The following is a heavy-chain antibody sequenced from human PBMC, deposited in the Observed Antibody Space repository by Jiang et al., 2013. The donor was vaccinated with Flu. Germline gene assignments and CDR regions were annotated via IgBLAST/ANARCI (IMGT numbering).Heavy chain of an antibody. Sequence: GPGLVKPSETLSLTCTVSGGSISNYYWSWIRQPPGEGLEWIGYIYYGGITNYNPSLKSRVTISIDTSKNQFSLKLSSVTAADTAVYYCARVPYYCSGGSCYGMDVWGQGTTVTVSS. V-gene: IGHV4-59*01. CDR2: IYYGGIT. CDR1: GGSISNYY. D-gene: IGHD2-15*01. J-gene: IGHJ6*02. CDR3: ARVPYYCSGGSCYGMDV.